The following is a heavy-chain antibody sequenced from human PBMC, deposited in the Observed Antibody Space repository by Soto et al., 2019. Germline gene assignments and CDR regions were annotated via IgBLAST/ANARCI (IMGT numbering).Heavy chain of an antibody. CDR1: GGSISSYY. Sequence: PSYTLSLTCAVSGGSISSYYWSWIRQPPGKGLERIGYIYYSGSTNYNPSLKSRVTISVDTSKNQFSLKLRSVTAADTAVYFCATLRGLGVVSPYFDYWGQGLMVTVSS. J-gene: IGHJ4*02. V-gene: IGHV4-59*08. CDR2: IYYSGST. CDR3: ATLRGLGVVSPYFDY. D-gene: IGHD3-10*01.